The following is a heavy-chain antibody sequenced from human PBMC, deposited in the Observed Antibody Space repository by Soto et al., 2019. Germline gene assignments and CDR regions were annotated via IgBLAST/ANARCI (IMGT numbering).Heavy chain of an antibody. CDR2: IIPIFGTA. D-gene: IGHD1-1*01. CDR1: GGTFSSYA. CDR3: ARDQGELDRANAFDI. Sequence: QVQLVQSGAEVKKPGSSVKVSCKASGGTFSSYAISWVRQAPGQVLEWMGGIIPIFGTANYAQKIQGTVTITADESTSTAYLEQSSQRSNDTAVYSCARDQGELDRANAFDIRGQGTMVTVS. V-gene: IGHV1-69*01. J-gene: IGHJ3*02.